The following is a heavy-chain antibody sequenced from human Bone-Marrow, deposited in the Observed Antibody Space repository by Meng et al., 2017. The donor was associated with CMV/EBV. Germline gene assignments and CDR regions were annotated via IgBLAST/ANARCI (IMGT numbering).Heavy chain of an antibody. CDR3: AREVPAANLEFNWFDP. J-gene: IGHJ5*02. V-gene: IGHV1-69*05. CDR1: GTFSRYD. CDR2: IIPIFGTA. D-gene: IGHD2-2*01. Sequence: GTFSRYDISWVRQAPGQGLEWMGGIIPIFGTANYAQKFQGRGTITTDESTSTAYMELSSLRSEDTAVYYWAREVPAANLEFNWFDPWGQGTLVTVSS.